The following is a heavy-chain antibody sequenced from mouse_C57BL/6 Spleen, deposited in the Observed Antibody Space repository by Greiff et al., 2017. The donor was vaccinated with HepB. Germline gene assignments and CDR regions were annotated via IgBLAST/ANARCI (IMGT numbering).Heavy chain of an antibody. J-gene: IGHJ1*03. D-gene: IGHD1-2*01. CDR3: ARGAYYGQGYFDV. CDR2: IDPEDGET. V-gene: IGHV14-2*01. Sequence: EVKLQESGAELVKPGASVKLSCTASGFNIKDYYMHWVKQRTEQGLEWIGRIDPEDGETKYAPKFQGKATITADTSSNTAYLQLSSLTSEDTAVYYCARGAYYGQGYFDVWGTGTTVTVSS. CDR1: GFNIKDYY.